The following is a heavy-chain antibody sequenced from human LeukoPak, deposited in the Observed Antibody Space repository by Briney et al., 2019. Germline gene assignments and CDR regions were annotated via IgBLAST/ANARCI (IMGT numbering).Heavy chain of an antibody. CDR3: ARDSGSYFGFDY. J-gene: IGHJ4*02. Sequence: PSETLSLTCTVSGGSISSYYWSWIRPPPGKGLEWIGYIYYSGSTNYNPSLKSRVTISVDTSKNQFSLKPSSVTAADTAVYYCARDSGSYFGFDYWGQGTLVTVSS. D-gene: IGHD1-26*01. CDR2: IYYSGST. V-gene: IGHV4-59*01. CDR1: GGSISSYY.